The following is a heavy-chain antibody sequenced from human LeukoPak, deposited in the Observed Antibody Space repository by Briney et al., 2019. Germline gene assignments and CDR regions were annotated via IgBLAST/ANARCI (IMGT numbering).Heavy chain of an antibody. V-gene: IGHV3-7*03. CDR1: GFTFSSYW. D-gene: IGHD6-19*01. CDR3: ARETDYGYSSGWYTYYFDY. J-gene: IGHJ4*02. CDR2: IKQGGSEK. Sequence: GGSLRLSCAASGFTFSSYWMSWVRQAPGKGLEWVANIKQGGSEKYYVDSVKGRFTISRDNAKNSLYLQMNSLRAEDTAVYYCARETDYGYSSGWYTYYFDYWGQGTLVTVSS.